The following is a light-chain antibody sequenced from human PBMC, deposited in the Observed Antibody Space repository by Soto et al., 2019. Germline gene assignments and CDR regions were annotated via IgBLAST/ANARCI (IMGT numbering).Light chain of an antibody. Sequence: EIVMTQSPATLSVSPGERATLSCRASQSVSSNLDWYQQKPGQAPRLLIYAASTRATGIPARFSGSGSGTEFTLTISSLQSEDFAVYYCQQYNNWPYTFGQSTKLEIK. CDR2: AAS. CDR1: QSVSSN. V-gene: IGKV3-15*01. J-gene: IGKJ2*01. CDR3: QQYNNWPYT.